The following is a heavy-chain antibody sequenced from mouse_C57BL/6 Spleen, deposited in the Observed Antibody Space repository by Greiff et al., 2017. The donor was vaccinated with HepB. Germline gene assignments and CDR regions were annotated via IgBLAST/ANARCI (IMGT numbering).Heavy chain of an antibody. J-gene: IGHJ1*03. CDR1: GFTFTDYY. D-gene: IGHD2-10*02. CDR2: IRNKANGYTT. Sequence: EVKLVESGGGLVQPGGSLSLSCAASGFTFTDYYMSWVRQPPGKALEWLGFIRNKANGYTTEYSASVKGRFTISSDNSQSILYLQMNALRAEDSATYYCERLPSYFDVWGTGTTVTVSS. CDR3: ERLPSYFDV. V-gene: IGHV7-3*01.